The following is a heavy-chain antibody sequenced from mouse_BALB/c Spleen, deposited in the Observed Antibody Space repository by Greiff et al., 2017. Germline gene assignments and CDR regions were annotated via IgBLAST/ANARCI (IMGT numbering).Heavy chain of an antibody. D-gene: IGHD1-1*02. V-gene: IGHV6-6*02. J-gene: IGHJ1*01. CDR2: IRLKSNNYAT. CDR3: TRRWPLYFDV. Sequence: DVKLVESGGGLVQPGGSMKLSCVASGFTFSNYWMNWVRQSPEKGLEWVAEIRLKSNNYATHYAESVKGRFTISRDDSKSSVYLQMNNLRAEDTGIYYCTRRWPLYFDVWGAGTTVTVSS. CDR1: GFTFSNYW.